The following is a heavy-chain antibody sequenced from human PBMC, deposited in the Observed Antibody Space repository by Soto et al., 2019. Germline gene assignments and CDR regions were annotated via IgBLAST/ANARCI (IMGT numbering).Heavy chain of an antibody. CDR1: GGTFSSYA. V-gene: IGHV1-69*01. D-gene: IGHD2-2*01. CDR3: ARDGGPAAIADPDRDYYYGMDV. CDR2: IIPIFGTA. Sequence: QVQLVQSGAEVKKPGSSVKVSCKASGGTFSSYAISWVRQAPGQGLEWMGGIIPIFGTANYAQKFQDRVTITADESTSTAYMELSSLRSEDTAVYYCARDGGPAAIADPDRDYYYGMDVWGQGTTVTVSS. J-gene: IGHJ6*02.